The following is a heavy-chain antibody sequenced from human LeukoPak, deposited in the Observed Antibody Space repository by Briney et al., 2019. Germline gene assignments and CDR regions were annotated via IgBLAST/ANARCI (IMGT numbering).Heavy chain of an antibody. Sequence: SETLSLTCAVSGGSISSGGYSWSWIRQPPGKGLEWIGYIYHSGSTYYNPSLKSRVTISVDRSKNQFSLKLSSVTAADTAVYYCARGSNWNYAYFDYWGQGTLVTASS. CDR3: ARGSNWNYAYFDY. V-gene: IGHV4-30-2*01. CDR2: IYHSGST. D-gene: IGHD1-7*01. CDR1: GGSISSGGYS. J-gene: IGHJ4*02.